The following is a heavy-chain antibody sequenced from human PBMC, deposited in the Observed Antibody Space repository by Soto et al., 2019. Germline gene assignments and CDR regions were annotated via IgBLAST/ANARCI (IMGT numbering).Heavy chain of an antibody. V-gene: IGHV4-59*01. Sequence: SETLSLTCTVSGGSIRDYFWTWIRQPPGKGLEWIGYIYYSGRTNYNPSLKGRVTISVDTSKNQFSLKLSSVTAADTAVYYCARDRSLIVGAMYYYYGMDVWGQGTTVTVSS. CDR1: GGSIRDYF. CDR2: IYYSGRT. D-gene: IGHD1-26*01. CDR3: ARDRSLIVGAMYYYYGMDV. J-gene: IGHJ6*02.